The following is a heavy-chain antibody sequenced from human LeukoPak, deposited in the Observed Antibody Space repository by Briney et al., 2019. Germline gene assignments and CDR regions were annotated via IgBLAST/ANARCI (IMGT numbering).Heavy chain of an antibody. D-gene: IGHD1-26*01. Sequence: ASVKVSCQSSGYTFTYYVISWVRQAPGQGLEWMGWINAYNGNTNDAQKFQGRVTMPTDTSTSTAYMELRSLRSDDTAVYYCARGETPYDYWGQGTRDSVSS. CDR2: INAYNGNT. V-gene: IGHV1-18*01. J-gene: IGHJ4*02. CDR1: GYTFTYYV. CDR3: ARGETPYDY.